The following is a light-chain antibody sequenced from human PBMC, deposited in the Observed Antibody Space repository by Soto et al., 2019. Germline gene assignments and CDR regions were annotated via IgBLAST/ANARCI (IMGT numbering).Light chain of an antibody. J-gene: IGKJ1*01. CDR1: QSVLYSSDNRNY. V-gene: IGKV4-1*01. CDR2: WAS. CDR3: QQYYTNPRT. Sequence: DIVMTQSPDSLAVSLGERATVNCKYGQSVLYSSDNRNYLAWYQQKPGQAPKLLISWASNREYGVPDRFSGSGSGTDFTLTISSLQAEDVAVYFCQQYYTNPRTFGQGTKVEIK.